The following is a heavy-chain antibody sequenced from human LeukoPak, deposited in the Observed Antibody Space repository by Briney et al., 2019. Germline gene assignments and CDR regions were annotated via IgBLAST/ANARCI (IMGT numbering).Heavy chain of an antibody. J-gene: IGHJ4*02. D-gene: IGHD1-14*01. CDR2: IYYSGST. V-gene: IGHV4-61*08. CDR3: ARVDRPAHFDY. Sequence: SETLSLTCTVSGGSVSSGGYYWSWIRQPPGKGLEWIGSIYYSGSTNYNPSLKSRVTISVDTSKNQFSLKLSSVTAADTAVYYCARVDRPAHFDYWGQGTLVTVSS. CDR1: GGSVSSGGYY.